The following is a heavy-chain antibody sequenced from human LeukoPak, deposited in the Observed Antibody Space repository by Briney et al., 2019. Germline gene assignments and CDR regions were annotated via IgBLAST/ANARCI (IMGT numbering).Heavy chain of an antibody. J-gene: IGHJ4*02. CDR2: ISYDGSNK. Sequence: GGSLRLSCAASGFTFSSYGMHWVRQAPGKGLEWVAVISYDGSNKYYADSVKGRFTISRDNSKNTLYLQMNSLRAEDTAVYYCASGRYGSGSYEFDYWGQGTLVTVSS. CDR3: ASGRYGSGSYEFDY. D-gene: IGHD3-10*01. V-gene: IGHV3-30*03. CDR1: GFTFSSYG.